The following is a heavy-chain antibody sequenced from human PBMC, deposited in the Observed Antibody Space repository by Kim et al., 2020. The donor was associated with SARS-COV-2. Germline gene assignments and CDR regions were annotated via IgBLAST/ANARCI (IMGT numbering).Heavy chain of an antibody. Sequence: GGSLRLSCAASGFTFSSYEMNWVRQAPGKGLEWVSYISSSGSTIYYADSVKGRFTISRDNAKNSLYLQMNSLRAEDTAVYYCAREGPDYYDSSGYYGSGQIDYWGQGTLVTVSS. CDR2: ISSSGSTI. D-gene: IGHD3-22*01. CDR3: AREGPDYYDSSGYYGSGQIDY. CDR1: GFTFSSYE. J-gene: IGHJ4*02. V-gene: IGHV3-48*03.